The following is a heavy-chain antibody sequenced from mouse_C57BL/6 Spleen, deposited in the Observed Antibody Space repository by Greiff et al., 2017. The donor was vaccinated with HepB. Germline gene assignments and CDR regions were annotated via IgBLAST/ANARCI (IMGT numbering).Heavy chain of an antibody. CDR3: ASKNWDGNIDY. D-gene: IGHD4-1*01. Sequence: VQLLESVAELVRPGASVKLSCTASGYTFTDYYINWVKQRPGQGLEWIARIYPGSGNTNYNAKFKGKATLTAEESSTTAYMQLSSLTSEDSAVYYCASKNWDGNIDYWGQGTTLTVSS. CDR2: IYPGSGNT. J-gene: IGHJ2*01. CDR1: GYTFTDYY. V-gene: IGHV1-76*01.